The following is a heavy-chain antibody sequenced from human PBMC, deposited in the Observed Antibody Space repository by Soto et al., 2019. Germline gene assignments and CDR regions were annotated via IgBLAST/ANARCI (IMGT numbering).Heavy chain of an antibody. CDR2: INPNSGGT. D-gene: IGHD6-13*01. J-gene: IGHJ6*02. V-gene: IGHV1-2*02. CDR1: GYTFTGYY. CDR3: ARGRKAAAGTPTKATLRFYYGMDV. Sequence: ASVNVSCKPSGYTFTGYYMHWVRQAPGQGLECMGWINPNSGGTNYAQKFQGRVTMTRDTSISTAYMELSRLRSDDTAVYYCARGRKAAAGTPTKATLRFYYGMDVWGQGTTVTVSS.